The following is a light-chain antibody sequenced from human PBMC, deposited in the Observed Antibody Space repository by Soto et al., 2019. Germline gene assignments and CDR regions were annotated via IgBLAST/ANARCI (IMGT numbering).Light chain of an antibody. CDR3: QQSYSTPRD. Sequence: DIQMTQSPSSLSASVGDRVTITCQASQDISNYLNWYKQKPGRAPKLLIYAASSLQSGVPSRFSGSGSGTDFILTISSLQPEDFATYYCQQSYSTPRDFGQGTRLEIK. J-gene: IGKJ5*01. V-gene: IGKV1-39*01. CDR2: AAS. CDR1: QDISNY.